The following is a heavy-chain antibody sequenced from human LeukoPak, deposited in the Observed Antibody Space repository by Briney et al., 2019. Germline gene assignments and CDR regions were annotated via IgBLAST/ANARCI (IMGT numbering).Heavy chain of an antibody. CDR2: VRFDGSNK. CDR1: GFTFSTNG. Sequence: GGSLRLSCAASGFTFSTNGMHWVRQAPGKGLEWVAVVRFDGSNKHYADSVKGRFTISRDNSKNTLYLQMNSLRAEDTAVYYCAREGDYYDSSGIDYWGQGTLVTVSS. J-gene: IGHJ4*02. CDR3: AREGDYYDSSGIDY. V-gene: IGHV3-33*01. D-gene: IGHD3-22*01.